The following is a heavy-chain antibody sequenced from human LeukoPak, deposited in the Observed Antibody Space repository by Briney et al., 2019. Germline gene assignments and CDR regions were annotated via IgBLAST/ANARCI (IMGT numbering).Heavy chain of an antibody. D-gene: IGHD3-22*01. CDR1: RITFSNAW. CDR2: IKQDGSEK. Sequence: GGSLRLSCAASRITFSNAWMSWVRQAPGKGLEWVANIKQDGSEKYYVDSVKGRFTISRDNAKNSLYLQMNSLRAEDTAVYYCARLGDSSGYYDYWGQGTLVTVSS. J-gene: IGHJ4*02. V-gene: IGHV3-7*01. CDR3: ARLGDSSGYYDY.